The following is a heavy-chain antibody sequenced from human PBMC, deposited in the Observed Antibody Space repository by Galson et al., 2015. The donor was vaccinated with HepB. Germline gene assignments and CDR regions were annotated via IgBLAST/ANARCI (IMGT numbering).Heavy chain of an antibody. CDR1: GFTFSSYD. CDR2: ISSSSSTI. V-gene: IGHV3-48*01. J-gene: IGHJ4*02. D-gene: IGHD3-10*01. CDR3: ARDRLGGYYNPFGY. Sequence: SLRLSCAASGFTFSSYDMHWVRQAPGKGLEWVSYISSSSSTIYYADSVKGRFTISRDNAKNSLYLQMNSLRAEDTAVYYCARDRLGGYYNPFGYWGQGTLVTVSS.